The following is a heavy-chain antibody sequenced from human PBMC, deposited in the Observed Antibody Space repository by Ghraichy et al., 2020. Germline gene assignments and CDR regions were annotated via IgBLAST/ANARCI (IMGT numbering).Heavy chain of an antibody. D-gene: IGHD3-10*01. CDR1: RLIFGSYW. V-gene: IGHV3-7*03. Sequence: GGSLRLSCAASRLIFGSYWMTWVRQAPGKGLEWVANINQDGREKYYVGSVKGRFTISRDNAKNSLYLQMNNLSAEDTAVYYCSSGDTFDIWGRGTMVTVSS. CDR3: SSGDTFDI. J-gene: IGHJ3*02. CDR2: INQDGREK.